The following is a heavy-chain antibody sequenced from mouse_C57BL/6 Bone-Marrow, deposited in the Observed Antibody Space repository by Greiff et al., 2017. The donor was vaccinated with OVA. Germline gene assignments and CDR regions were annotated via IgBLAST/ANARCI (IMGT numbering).Heavy chain of an antibody. CDR2: IYPGDGDT. V-gene: IGHV1-82*01. D-gene: IGHD1-1*01. Sequence: VQGVESGPELVKPGASVKISCKASGYAFSSSWMNWVKQRPGKGLEWIGRIYPGDGDTNYNGKFKGKATLTADKSSSTAYMQLSSLTSEDSAVYFCARHPFYYGSRGFDYWGQGTTLTVSS. CDR3: ARHPFYYGSRGFDY. CDR1: GYAFSSSW. J-gene: IGHJ2*01.